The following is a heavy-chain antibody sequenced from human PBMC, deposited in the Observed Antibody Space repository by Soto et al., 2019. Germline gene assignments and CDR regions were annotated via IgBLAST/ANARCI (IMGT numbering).Heavy chain of an antibody. CDR2: IYYSGST. CDR3: ARVLYYYDSSGYYYCWFEP. D-gene: IGHD3-22*01. CDR1: GGSISSGDYY. J-gene: IGHJ5*02. V-gene: IGHV4-30-4*01. Sequence: PSETLSLTCTVSGGSISSGDYYWSWIRQPPGKGLEWIGYIYYSGSTYYNPSLKSRVTISVDTSKNQFSLKLSSVTAADTAVYYCARVLYYYDSSGYYYCWFEPWGQGTLVTVSS.